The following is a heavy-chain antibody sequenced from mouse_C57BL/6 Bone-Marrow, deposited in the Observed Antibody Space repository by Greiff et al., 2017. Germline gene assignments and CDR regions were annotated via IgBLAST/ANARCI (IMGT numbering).Heavy chain of an antibody. CDR3: TRLGALGRAYYYAMDY. CDR2: IYPGNSDT. CDR1: GYTFPSYW. J-gene: IGHJ4*01. V-gene: IGHV1-5*01. Sequence: EVQLQQSGTVLARPGASVKMSCTTSGYTFPSYWMHWVKQRPGQGLEWIGAIYPGNSDTSYNQKFKGKAKLTAVTSASTAYMELSSLTNEDSAVYYCTRLGALGRAYYYAMDYWGQGTSVTVSS. D-gene: IGHD4-1*01.